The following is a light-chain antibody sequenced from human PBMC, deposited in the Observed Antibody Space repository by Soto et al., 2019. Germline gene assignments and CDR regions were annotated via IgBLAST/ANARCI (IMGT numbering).Light chain of an antibody. Sequence: DIQLTQSPSFLSASVGDRVTITCRASQGISSYLAWYQQKPGKAPNLLIYAAPTLQSRVPSRFSGSGSGTEFTLTISSLQPEDFTTYYCQEIHSYPRTFGQGTKVEIK. V-gene: IGKV1-9*01. J-gene: IGKJ1*01. CDR3: QEIHSYPRT. CDR2: AAP. CDR1: QGISSY.